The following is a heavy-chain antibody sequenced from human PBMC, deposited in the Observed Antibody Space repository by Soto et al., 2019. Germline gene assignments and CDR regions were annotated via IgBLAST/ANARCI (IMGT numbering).Heavy chain of an antibody. V-gene: IGHV1-69*13. D-gene: IGHD4-17*01. CDR3: ARGKVTTPSHHLDY. Sequence: GASVKVSCKASGGTFSSYAISWVRQAPGQGLEWMGGIIPIFGTANYAQKFQGRVTITADESTSTAYMELSSLRSEDTAVYYCARGKVTTPSHHLDYWGQGTLVTVYS. J-gene: IGHJ4*02. CDR1: GGTFSSYA. CDR2: IIPIFGTA.